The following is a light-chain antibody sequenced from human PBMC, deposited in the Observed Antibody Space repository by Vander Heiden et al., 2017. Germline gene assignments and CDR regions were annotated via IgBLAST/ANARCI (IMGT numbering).Light chain of an antibody. V-gene: IGLV1-51*01. J-gene: IGLJ2*01. CDR1: GSNIGNNY. Sequence: QTVLTEPPSVSAAPGQRVTISCSGSGSNIGNNYVFWYQQRPGVAPKLLISLDNQRPSVIPDRFSGSKSDTSATLAITGLQTGDEADYYCGTWDSSLSVVVFGGGTKLTVL. CDR3: GTWDSSLSVVV. CDR2: LDN.